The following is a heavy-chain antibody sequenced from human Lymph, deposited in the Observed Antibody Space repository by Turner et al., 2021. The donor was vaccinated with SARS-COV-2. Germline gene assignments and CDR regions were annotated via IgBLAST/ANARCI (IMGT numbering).Heavy chain of an antibody. CDR3: ARDVGAALDY. Sequence: QGQLVESGGGVGRPGRSLRLSCAASGFTFSSYAMHWVRQAPGKGLEWVALISYEGSNKYYADSVKCRFTISRDNSQNTLYLQMNSLRAKDTAVYYCARDVGAALDYWGQGTLGTVSS. V-gene: IGHV3-30-3*01. CDR1: GFTFSSYA. D-gene: IGHD6-25*01. J-gene: IGHJ4*02. CDR2: ISYEGSNK.